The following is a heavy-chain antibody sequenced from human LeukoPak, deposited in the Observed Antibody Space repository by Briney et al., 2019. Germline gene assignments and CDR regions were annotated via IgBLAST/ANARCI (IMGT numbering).Heavy chain of an antibody. Sequence: SETLSLTCTVSGGSISSGDYYWSWIRQPPGKGLEWIGYIYYSGSTYYNPSLKSRVTISVDTSKNQFSLKLSSVTAADTAAYYCARGEPSQRIAVASWFDPWGQGTLVTVSS. J-gene: IGHJ5*02. V-gene: IGHV4-30-4*01. CDR1: GGSISSGDYY. CDR3: ARGEPSQRIAVASWFDP. D-gene: IGHD6-19*01. CDR2: IYYSGST.